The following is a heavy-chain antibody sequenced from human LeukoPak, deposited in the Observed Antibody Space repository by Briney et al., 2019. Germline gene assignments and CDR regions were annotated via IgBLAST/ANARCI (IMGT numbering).Heavy chain of an antibody. J-gene: IGHJ5*02. CDR1: GYSINSGHF. CDR2: IHSSAST. CDR3: ARDLGYTGFDWAP. D-gene: IGHD5-12*01. Sequence: PSETLSLTCTVSGYSINSGHFWGWIRQPPGKRLEWIGSIHSSASTYYNPTPKSRVTISVDASKNQFSLNLTSVTAADAAVYYCARDLGYTGFDWAPWGQGTLVTVSS. V-gene: IGHV4-38-2*02.